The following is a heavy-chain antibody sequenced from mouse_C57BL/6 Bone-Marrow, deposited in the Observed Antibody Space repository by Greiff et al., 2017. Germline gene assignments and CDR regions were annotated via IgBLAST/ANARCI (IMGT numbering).Heavy chain of an antibody. CDR1: GYTFTSYW. CDR2: IHPNSGST. Sequence: QVQLQQPGAELVKPGASVKLSCKASGYTFTSYWMHWVQQRPGQGLEWIGMIHPNSGSTNYNEKFKSKATLTVAKSSSTAYMQLSSLTSEDSAVAFCASWGDDYDAYWGQGTMVTVSA. D-gene: IGHD2-4*01. CDR3: ASWGDDYDAY. V-gene: IGHV1-64*01. J-gene: IGHJ3*01.